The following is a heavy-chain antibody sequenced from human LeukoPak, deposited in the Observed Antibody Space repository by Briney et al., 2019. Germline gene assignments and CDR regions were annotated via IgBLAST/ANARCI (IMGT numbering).Heavy chain of an antibody. D-gene: IGHD1-26*01. J-gene: IGHJ6*02. Sequence: GGSLRLSCAASGFTFSGYYMTWIRQAPGKGLEWVSYISSDGNTIDYADAVKGRFTISRDKAKNSLYLQMNSLRAEDTALYYCARGGAQGMDVWGQGTTVTVS. CDR3: ARGGAQGMDV. V-gene: IGHV3-11*01. CDR2: ISSDGNTI. CDR1: GFTFSGYY.